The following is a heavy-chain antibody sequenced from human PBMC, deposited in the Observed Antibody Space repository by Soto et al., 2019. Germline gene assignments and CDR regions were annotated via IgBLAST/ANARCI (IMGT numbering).Heavy chain of an antibody. Sequence: SETLSLTCTVSGGSISSISYYWGWIRQPPGKGLEWIGSIYYSGSTYYNPSLKSRVTISVDTSKNQFSLKLSSVTAADTAVYYCARRTTMVRGVSRRGFYXWGQGTLVTVSX. CDR2: IYYSGST. CDR3: ARRTTMVRGVSRRGFYX. J-gene: IGHJ4*02. V-gene: IGHV4-39*01. CDR1: GGSISSISYY. D-gene: IGHD3-10*01.